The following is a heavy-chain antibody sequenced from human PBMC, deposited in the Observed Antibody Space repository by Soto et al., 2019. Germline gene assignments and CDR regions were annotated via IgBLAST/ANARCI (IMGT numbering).Heavy chain of an antibody. D-gene: IGHD4-17*01. Sequence: PSETLSLTCTVSGGSISSSSYYWGWIRQPPGKGLEWIGSIYYSGSTYYNPSLKSRVTISVDTSKNQFSLKLSSVTAADTAVYYCARERADYDDYIRWFDPWGQGTLVTVSS. CDR1: GGSISSSSYY. CDR2: IYYSGST. CDR3: ARERADYDDYIRWFDP. J-gene: IGHJ5*02. V-gene: IGHV4-39*02.